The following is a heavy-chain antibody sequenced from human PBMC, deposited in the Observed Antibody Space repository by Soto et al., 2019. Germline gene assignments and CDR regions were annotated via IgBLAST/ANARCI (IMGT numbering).Heavy chain of an antibody. J-gene: IGHJ4*02. CDR2: ILSDGSAE. CDR1: GFSFSRHG. V-gene: IGHV3-33*01. CDR3: ARDDDYSDNGLEY. Sequence: QVQLVESGGGVVQPGRSLKLSCEATGFSFSRHGMHWVRQAPGKGLEWLAVILSDGSAEEYAGSVQGRFTISRDNSKNVLYLEMNNLRAEDTSVYYCARDDDYSDNGLEYWGRGVLVTVSS. D-gene: IGHD4-17*01.